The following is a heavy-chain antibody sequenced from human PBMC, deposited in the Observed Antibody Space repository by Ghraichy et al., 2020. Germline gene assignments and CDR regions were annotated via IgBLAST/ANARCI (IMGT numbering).Heavy chain of an antibody. CDR2: ISSSSSYI. V-gene: IGHV3-21*01. Sequence: GGSLRLSCAASGFTFSSYTMNWVRQAPGKGLEWVSSISSSSSYIYYADSVKGRFTISRDNAKNSLYLQMYSLRAEDTAVYYCAREVVWSGYGFPDFWGQGTLVTVSS. J-gene: IGHJ4*02. CDR1: GFTFSSYT. CDR3: AREVVWSGYGFPDF. D-gene: IGHD3-3*01.